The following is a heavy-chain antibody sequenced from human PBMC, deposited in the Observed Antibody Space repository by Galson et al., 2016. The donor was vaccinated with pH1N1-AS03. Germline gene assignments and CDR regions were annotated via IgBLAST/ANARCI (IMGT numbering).Heavy chain of an antibody. CDR3: ARDPRGPCTSSTCPTAYYFGMDV. CDR1: EYTFTGFS. V-gene: IGHV1-2*04. Sequence: SVKVSCKASEYTFTGFSINWVRQAPGQGLELMGWINPKSGVTNYAQKFQAWVTMTRDTSSSTAYMELSGLKSDDTAVYYCARDPRGPCTSSTCPTAYYFGMDVWGQGTTVIVSS. J-gene: IGHJ6*02. CDR2: INPKSGVT. D-gene: IGHD2-2*01.